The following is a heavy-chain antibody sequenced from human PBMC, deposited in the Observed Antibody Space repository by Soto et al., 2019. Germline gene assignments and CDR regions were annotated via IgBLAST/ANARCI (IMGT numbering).Heavy chain of an antibody. CDR1: GFTFSDYY. CDR3: ARGGAGRRSGRMGAFDL. D-gene: IGHD6-19*01. J-gene: IGHJ3*01. Sequence: PXGSLKLSFSASGFTFSDYYMSWIRQAPGKGLEWVSYISTSGSTIYYADSVKGRFTISRDNAKNSLYLQMNSLRAEDTAVYYCARGGAGRRSGRMGAFDLWGQGTMVTVS. CDR2: ISTSGSTI. V-gene: IGHV3-11*01.